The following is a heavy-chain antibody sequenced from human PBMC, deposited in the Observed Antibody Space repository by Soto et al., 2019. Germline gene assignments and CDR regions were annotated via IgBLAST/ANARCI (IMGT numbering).Heavy chain of an antibody. CDR2: ISAYNGNT. CDR1: GYTFTSYG. D-gene: IGHD3-10*01. J-gene: IGHJ4*02. Sequence: QVQLVQSGAEVKKPGASVKVSCKASGYTFTSYGISWVRQAPGQGLEWMGWISAYNGNTNYAQKLQGRVTMTTDTSTSTAYMELRSLRSDDTAVYYCARDTLLLWFGELWVPRPDYWGQGTLVTVSS. V-gene: IGHV1-18*01. CDR3: ARDTLLLWFGELWVPRPDY.